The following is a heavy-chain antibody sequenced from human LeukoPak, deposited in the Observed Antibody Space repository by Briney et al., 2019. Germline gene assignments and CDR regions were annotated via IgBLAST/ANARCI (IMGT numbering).Heavy chain of an antibody. CDR1: GGSFSGYY. CDR3: ARSDYGGDDY. D-gene: IGHD4-23*01. Sequence: SETLSLTCAVYGGSFSGYYWSWIRQPPGKGLEWIGEINHSGSSNYNPSLKSRVTISVDTSKNQFSLKLSSVTAADTVVYYCARSDYGGDDYWGQGTLVTVSS. J-gene: IGHJ4*02. CDR2: INHSGSS. V-gene: IGHV4-34*01.